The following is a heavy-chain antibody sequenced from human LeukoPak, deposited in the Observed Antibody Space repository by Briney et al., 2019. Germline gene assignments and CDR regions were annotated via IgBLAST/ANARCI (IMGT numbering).Heavy chain of an antibody. D-gene: IGHD3-10*01. Sequence: PSETLSLTCTVSGGSISSYYWSWIRQPPGKELEWIGFIYRSGSTNYNPSLKSRVAISGDTSKNQFSLKLTSVTTADTAVYYCATSEGSGGVLGYWGQGILVTVSS. CDR3: ATSEGSGGVLGY. CDR1: GGSISSYY. V-gene: IGHV4-59*01. J-gene: IGHJ4*02. CDR2: IYRSGST.